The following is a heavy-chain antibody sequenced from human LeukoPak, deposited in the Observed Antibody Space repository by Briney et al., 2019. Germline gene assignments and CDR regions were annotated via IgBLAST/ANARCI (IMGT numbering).Heavy chain of an antibody. Sequence: ASETLSLTCAVYGGSFSGFYWSWIRQPPGKGLEWIGEINHSGSTNYNPSLKSRVTISVDTSKNQFSLKLSSVTAADTAVYYCARARQVGLTTVTIDFDYWGQGTLVTVSS. V-gene: IGHV4-34*01. D-gene: IGHD4-17*01. CDR2: INHSGST. CDR3: ARARQVGLTTVTIDFDY. J-gene: IGHJ4*02. CDR1: GGSFSGFY.